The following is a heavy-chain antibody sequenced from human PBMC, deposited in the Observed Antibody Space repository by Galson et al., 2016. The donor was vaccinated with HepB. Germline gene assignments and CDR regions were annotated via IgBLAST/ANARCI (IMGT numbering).Heavy chain of an antibody. V-gene: IGHV6-1*01. CDR3: ARGGLVRGAHGGSFDS. D-gene: IGHD3-10*01. CDR1: GDSVSSTSAG. Sequence: CAISGDSVSSTSAGWSWVRQSPSRGLEWLGRTFYRSKWYYDYAISVRSRITINPDTSKNQFSLPLISVTPEDTAVYYCARGGLVRGAHGGSFDSWGQGTLVTVSS. J-gene: IGHJ4*01. CDR2: TFYRSKWYY.